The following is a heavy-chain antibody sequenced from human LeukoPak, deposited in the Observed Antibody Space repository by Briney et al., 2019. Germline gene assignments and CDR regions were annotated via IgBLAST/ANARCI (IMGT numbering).Heavy chain of an antibody. D-gene: IGHD4-17*01. CDR3: ARASTVTTCLWD. CDR1: GFTFSSYW. CDR2: INSDGSST. V-gene: IGHV3-74*01. J-gene: IGHJ4*02. Sequence: GGSLRLPCAASGFTFSSYWMYWVRQAPGKGLVWVSRINSDGSSTSYADSVKGRFTISRDNAKNTLSLQINSLRAEDTAVYYCARASTVTTCLWDWGQGTLVTVSS.